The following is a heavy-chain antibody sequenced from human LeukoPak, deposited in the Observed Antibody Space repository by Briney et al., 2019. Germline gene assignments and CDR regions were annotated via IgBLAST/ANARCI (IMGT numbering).Heavy chain of an antibody. D-gene: IGHD6-19*01. CDR2: ISHSGTT. V-gene: IGHV4-34*01. Sequence: SETLSLTCAVYGGSFSGYYWSWIRQPPGKGLEWIGEISHSGTTNYNPSLKSRVTISVDTSKNQFSLKLSSVTAADTAVYYCARALRDYNSGSGWYSHYFNSWDQGALVTVSS. J-gene: IGHJ4*02. CDR1: GGSFSGYY. CDR3: ARALRDYNSGSGWYSHYFNS.